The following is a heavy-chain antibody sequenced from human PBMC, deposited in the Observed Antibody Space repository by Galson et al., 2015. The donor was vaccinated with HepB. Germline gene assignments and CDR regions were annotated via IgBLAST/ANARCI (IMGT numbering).Heavy chain of an antibody. J-gene: IGHJ4*02. V-gene: IGHV3-43*01. CDR2: INWDGDST. CDR1: GFTFDDYT. Sequence: SLRLSCAASGFTFDDYTMHWVRQAPGKGLEWVSLINWDGDSTFYADSVKGRFTISRDNSKNSLYLQRNSLRTEDSALYYCTKDTSSGWSGGYFDYWGQGTLVTVSS. CDR3: TKDTSSGWSGGYFDY. D-gene: IGHD6-19*01.